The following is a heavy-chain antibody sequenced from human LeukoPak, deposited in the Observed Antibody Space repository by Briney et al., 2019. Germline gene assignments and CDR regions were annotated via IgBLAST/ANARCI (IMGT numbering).Heavy chain of an antibody. J-gene: IGHJ4*02. V-gene: IGHV3-9*01. D-gene: IGHD3-16*02. CDR2: ISWNSGSI. Sequence: GGSLRLSCAASGFTFSSYSMNWVRQAPGKGLEWVSGISWNSGSIGYADSVKGRFTISGDNAKNSLYLQMNSLRAEDTALYYCAKDTRPMITFGGVIVEWGQGTLVTVSS. CDR3: AKDTRPMITFGGVIVE. CDR1: GFTFSSYS.